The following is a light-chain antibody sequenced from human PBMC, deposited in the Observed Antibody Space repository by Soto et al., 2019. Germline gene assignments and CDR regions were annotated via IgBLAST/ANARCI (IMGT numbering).Light chain of an antibody. J-gene: IGKJ3*01. Sequence: EIVMTQSPATLSVSPGERATLSCRASQSVSSNLAWYQQKPGQAPRLLIYGASTRATGIPARFSGSGSGTEFTLTISSLQSEDFAVYYCQQYNYWLFGPGTKVDIK. V-gene: IGKV3-15*01. CDR3: QQYNYWL. CDR2: GAS. CDR1: QSVSSN.